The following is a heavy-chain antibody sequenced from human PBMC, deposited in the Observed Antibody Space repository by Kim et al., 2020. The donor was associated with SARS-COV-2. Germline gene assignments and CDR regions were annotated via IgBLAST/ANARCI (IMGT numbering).Heavy chain of an antibody. CDR1: GGTFSSYA. J-gene: IGHJ4*02. CDR2: IIPIFGTA. V-gene: IGHV1-69*13. Sequence: SVKVSCKASGGTFSSYAISWVRQAPGQGLEWMGGIIPIFGTANYAQKFQGRVTTTADESTSTAYMELSSLRSEDTAVYYCARAVRELWFEQNYFDYWGQGTLVTVSS. CDR3: ARAVRELWFEQNYFDY. D-gene: IGHD3-10*01.